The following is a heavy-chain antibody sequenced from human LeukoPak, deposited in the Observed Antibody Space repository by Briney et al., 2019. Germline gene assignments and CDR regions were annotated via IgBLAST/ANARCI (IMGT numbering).Heavy chain of an antibody. D-gene: IGHD5-24*01. Sequence: SQTLSLTCAISGDSVSSNSAAWNWIRQSPSRGLEWPGRTYYRSKWYNDYAVSVKSRITINPDTSKNQFSLQLSSVTPEDTAVYYCARQNNTYHHYNLGWFDPWGQGTLVTVSS. J-gene: IGHJ5*02. V-gene: IGHV6-1*01. CDR3: ARQNNTYHHYNLGWFDP. CDR1: GDSVSSNSAA. CDR2: TYYRSKWYN.